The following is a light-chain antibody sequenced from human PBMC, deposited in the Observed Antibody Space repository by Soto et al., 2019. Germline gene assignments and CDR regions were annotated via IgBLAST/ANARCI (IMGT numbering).Light chain of an antibody. V-gene: IGLV2-23*01. J-gene: IGLJ2*01. CDR1: SSDVGNYNL. Sequence: QSVLTQPASVSGSPGQSITISCTGTSSDVGNYNLVSWYQQHPGKAPKLMIYEGSKRPSGVSNRFSGSKSGNTASLTISGLQAEDEADYYCSSYVGSSTLLFGGGTQLPS. CDR2: EGS. CDR3: SSYVGSSTLL.